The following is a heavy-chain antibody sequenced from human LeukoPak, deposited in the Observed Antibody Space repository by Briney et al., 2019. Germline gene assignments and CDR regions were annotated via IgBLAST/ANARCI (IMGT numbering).Heavy chain of an antibody. D-gene: IGHD1-26*01. CDR3: AREGGTLWFDP. J-gene: IGHJ5*02. CDR2: ISSSSSYI. CDR1: GFTFSSYS. V-gene: IGHV3-21*01. Sequence: GGSLRLSCAASGFTFSSYSMNWVRQAPGKGLEWVSSISSSSSYIYYADSVKGRFTISRDNAKNSLYLQMNSLRAEDTAVYYCAREGGTLWFDPWGQGTLVTVSS.